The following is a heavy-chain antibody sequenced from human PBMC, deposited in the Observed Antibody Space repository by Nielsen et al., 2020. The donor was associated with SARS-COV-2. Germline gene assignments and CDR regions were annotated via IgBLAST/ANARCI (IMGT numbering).Heavy chain of an antibody. D-gene: IGHD2-15*01. J-gene: IGHJ4*02. CDR3: LRGPVVEGPLFDY. CDR1: GFTFTSYT. Sequence: GESLKISCAASGFTFTSYTMNWVRQAPGKGLEWVSSISSISGHIYYADSVTGRLTISTDNAKNSLYLQMNSLRAEDTATYYCLRGPVVEGPLFDYWGQGTLVTVSS. CDR2: ISSISGHI. V-gene: IGHV3-21*01.